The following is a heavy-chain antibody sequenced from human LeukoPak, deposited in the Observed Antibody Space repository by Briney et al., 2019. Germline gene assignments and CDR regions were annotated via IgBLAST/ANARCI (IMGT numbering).Heavy chain of an antibody. Sequence: PGGSLRLSCAVSGLTFSDYWMSWVRQAPGKGLEWVAYINEDGSAKFYVDSVKGRFTISRDNAKNLVYLQMNSLRAEDTAVYYCVRQLDGTLDYWGQGTLVTVSS. D-gene: IGHD1-26*01. J-gene: IGHJ4*02. V-gene: IGHV3-7*04. CDR1: GLTFSDYW. CDR3: VRQLDGTLDY. CDR2: INEDGSAK.